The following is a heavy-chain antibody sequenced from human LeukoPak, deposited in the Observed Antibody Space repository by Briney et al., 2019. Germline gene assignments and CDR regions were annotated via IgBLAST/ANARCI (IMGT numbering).Heavy chain of an antibody. J-gene: IGHJ6*02. D-gene: IGHD6-19*01. CDR3: ARGNRDSSGFYYYYGMDV. CDR1: GFTLDDYA. CDR2: ISWDSKNI. Sequence: GRSLRLSCAASGFTLDDYAMFWVRQAPGKGLEWVSGISWDSKNIGYAASVKGRFTISRDNAKNPLHLQLSSLRAEDTAFYYCARGNRDSSGFYYYYGMDVWGQGTTVTVSS. V-gene: IGHV3-9*01.